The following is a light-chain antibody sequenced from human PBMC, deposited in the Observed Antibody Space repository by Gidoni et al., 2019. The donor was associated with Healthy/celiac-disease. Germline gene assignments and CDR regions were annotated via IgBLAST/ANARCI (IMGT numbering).Light chain of an antibody. CDR1: SSDVGGYNY. J-gene: IGLJ2*01. V-gene: IGLV2-14*01. Sequence: QSITIPCTGTSSDVGGYNYVSWYQQHPGNAPKLMIYEVSNRPSGVSNRFSGSKSGKTASLTISGLQAEDAADYYCSSYTSSSTLVFGGGTKLTVL. CDR2: EVS. CDR3: SSYTSSSTLV.